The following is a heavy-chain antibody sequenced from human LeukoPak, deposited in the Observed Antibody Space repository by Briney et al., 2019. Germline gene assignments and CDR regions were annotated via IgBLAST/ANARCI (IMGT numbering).Heavy chain of an antibody. CDR2: INHGGTT. J-gene: IGHJ4*02. V-gene: IGHV4-34*01. CDR3: AREGVSVTNFDY. D-gene: IGHD5/OR15-5a*01. Sequence: PSETLSLTCAVYGGSFSGHYWSWIRQTPGKGLEWIGEINHGGTTNYNPSLKSRVTISVDTSKNQFSLKLNSVSAADTAVYYCAREGVSVTNFDYWGRGILVTVSS. CDR1: GGSFSGHY.